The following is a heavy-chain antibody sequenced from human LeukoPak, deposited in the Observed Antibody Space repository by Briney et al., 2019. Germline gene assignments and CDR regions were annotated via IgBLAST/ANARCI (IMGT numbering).Heavy chain of an antibody. CDR2: INPNNGVT. CDR3: ARVLDYDYVWGSASRSYYYYMDV. J-gene: IGHJ6*03. D-gene: IGHD3-16*01. V-gene: IGHV1-2*02. Sequence: GASVKVSCKASGYTFTGYYMHWVRQAPGQGLEWMGWINPNNGVTSYAQKFQGRVTMTRDTSISTAYMELSRLRSDDTAVYYCARVLDYDYVWGSASRSYYYYMDVWGKGTTVTISS. CDR1: GYTFTGYY.